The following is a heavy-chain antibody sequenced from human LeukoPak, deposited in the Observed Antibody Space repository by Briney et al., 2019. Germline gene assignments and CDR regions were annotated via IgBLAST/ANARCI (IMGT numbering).Heavy chain of an antibody. J-gene: IGHJ6*02. CDR3: ARGHRCSSTSCYYYYGIDV. CDR1: GGTFSSYA. CDR2: IIPILGIA. Sequence: ASVKVSCKASGGTFSSYAISWVRQAPGQGLEWMGRIIPILGIANYAQKFQGRVTITADKSTSTAYMELSSLRSEDTAVYYCARGHRCSSTSCYYYYGIDVWGQGTTVTVSS. D-gene: IGHD2-2*01. V-gene: IGHV1-69*04.